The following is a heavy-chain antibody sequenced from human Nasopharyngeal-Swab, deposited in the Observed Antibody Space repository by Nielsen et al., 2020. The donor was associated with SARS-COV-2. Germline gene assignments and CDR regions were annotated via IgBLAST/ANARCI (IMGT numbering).Heavy chain of an antibody. D-gene: IGHD6-25*01. CDR1: GYTFTNHA. CDR2: INVGNGNT. Sequence: ASVKVSCKASGYTFTNHAMHWVRQAPGQGLEWLGCINVGNGNTEYSQRFQGRVTISTDTSASTAFMELTNLRSEDTAIYYCARGIHSSAWIVDYWGQGTLVTVSS. CDR3: ARGIHSSAWIVDY. J-gene: IGHJ4*02. V-gene: IGHV1-3*01.